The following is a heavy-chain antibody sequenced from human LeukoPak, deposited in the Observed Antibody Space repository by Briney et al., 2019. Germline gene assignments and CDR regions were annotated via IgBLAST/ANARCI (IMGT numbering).Heavy chain of an antibody. CDR3: ARDRGSGYYDSSGYSDY. CDR2: INPNSGGT. CDR1: GYTFTGYY. V-gene: IGHV1-2*02. D-gene: IGHD3-22*01. J-gene: IGHJ4*02. Sequence: ASVKVSCKASGYTFTGYYMHWVRQAPGQGLEWMGWINPNSGGTNYAQKFQGRVTMTRDTSISTAYMELSRLRSDDTAVYYCARDRGSGYYDSSGYSDYWGQGTLVTVPS.